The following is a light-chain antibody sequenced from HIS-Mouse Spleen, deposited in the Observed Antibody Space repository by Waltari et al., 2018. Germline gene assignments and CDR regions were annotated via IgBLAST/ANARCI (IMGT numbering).Light chain of an antibody. CDR2: EVS. J-gene: IGLJ1*01. V-gene: IGLV2-18*02. CDR3: SSYTSSSTV. Sequence: QSALTQPPSVSGSPGQSVTISCTGTSTDLGSYNRFSWYQQPPGTAPKLMIYEVSNRPSGVPDRFSGSKSGNTASLTISGLQAEDEADYYCSSYTSSSTVFGTGTKVTVL. CDR1: STDLGSYNR.